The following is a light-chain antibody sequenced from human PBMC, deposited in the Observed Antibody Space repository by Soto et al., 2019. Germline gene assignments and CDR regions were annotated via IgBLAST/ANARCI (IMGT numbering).Light chain of an antibody. CDR2: DTS. CDR3: HQRKSWPRT. CDR1: QTVSNK. Sequence: EILLTQSPATLSSSPGERPTLSCRASQTVSNKLAWYQHKPGQATRLIIYDTSNRATGIPARFSGSGSGTDFTLTISRLEPEDFAVYYCHQRKSWPRTFGQGTKVDIK. J-gene: IGKJ1*01. V-gene: IGKV3-11*01.